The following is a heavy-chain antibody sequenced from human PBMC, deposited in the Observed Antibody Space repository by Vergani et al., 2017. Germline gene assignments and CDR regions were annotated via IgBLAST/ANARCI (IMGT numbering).Heavy chain of an antibody. CDR3: ARVSRPNSGYGFRFDS. J-gene: IGHJ4*02. Sequence: QLQLQESGPGLVKPSETLSLTCTVSGDSFSINYWTWIRQTPGKGLEWIGYIYNTGNTNYNPSLKSRVTISIDKSKNEFYLELNSVTAADTAVYYCARVSRPNSGYGFRFDSWGQGNLVTVSS. V-gene: IGHV4-59*01. CDR2: IYNTGNT. D-gene: IGHD5-12*01. CDR1: GDSFSINY.